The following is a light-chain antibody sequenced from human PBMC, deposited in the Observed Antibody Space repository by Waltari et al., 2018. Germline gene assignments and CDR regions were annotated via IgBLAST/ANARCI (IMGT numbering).Light chain of an antibody. CDR3: QSYDGSSVV. V-gene: IGLV6-57*04. Sequence: NFMLTQPHSMSESPGKTVIISCTRSSDSIASFYVQWFQQRPGSATTTVIFEDNQRPSGVPDRFSGSIDSSSNSASLTISGLKPEDEADYYCQSYDGSSVVFGGGTKLTVL. CDR1: SDSIASFY. J-gene: IGLJ2*01. CDR2: EDN.